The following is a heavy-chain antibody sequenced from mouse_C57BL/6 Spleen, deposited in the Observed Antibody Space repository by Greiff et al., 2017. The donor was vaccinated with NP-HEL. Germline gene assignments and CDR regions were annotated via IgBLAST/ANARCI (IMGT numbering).Heavy chain of an antibody. Sequence: EVQRVESGGDLVKPGGSLKLSCAASGFTFSSYGMSWVRQTPDKRLEWVATISSGGSYTYYPDSVKGRFTISRDTAKNTLYLQMSSLKSEDTAMYYCAGHKDDGSRWFAYWGQGTLVTVSA. CDR1: GFTFSSYG. J-gene: IGHJ3*01. V-gene: IGHV5-6*01. D-gene: IGHD1-1*01. CDR3: AGHKDDGSRWFAY. CDR2: ISSGGSYT.